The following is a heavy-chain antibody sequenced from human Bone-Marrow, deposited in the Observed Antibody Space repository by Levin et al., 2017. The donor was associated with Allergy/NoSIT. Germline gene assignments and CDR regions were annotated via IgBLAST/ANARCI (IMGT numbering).Heavy chain of an antibody. V-gene: IGHV3-33*05. CDR2: ISFEGSDK. CDR3: ARDWTTTCLDH. CDR1: GFTFTTYG. D-gene: IGHD3/OR15-3a*01. Sequence: GGSLRLSCAASGFTFTTYGIHWVRQAPGKGLQWVAMISFEGSDKQYADSVNGRFTISRDNSKNTVYLQMTSLRAEDTAVYYCARDWTTTCLDHWGQGTLVAVSS. J-gene: IGHJ4*02.